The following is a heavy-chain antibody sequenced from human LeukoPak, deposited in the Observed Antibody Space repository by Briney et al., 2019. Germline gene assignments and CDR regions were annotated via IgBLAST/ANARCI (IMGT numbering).Heavy chain of an antibody. V-gene: IGHV3-30*04. Sequence: GRSLRLSCAASGFTFSSYAMRWVRQAPGKGLEWVAVISYDGSNKYYADSVKGRFTISRDNSKNTLYLQMNSLRAEDTAVYYCARVGGFPRPTMVRGVIRGMDVWGKGTTVTVSS. D-gene: IGHD3-10*01. CDR3: ARVGGFPRPTMVRGVIRGMDV. J-gene: IGHJ6*04. CDR1: GFTFSSYA. CDR2: ISYDGSNK.